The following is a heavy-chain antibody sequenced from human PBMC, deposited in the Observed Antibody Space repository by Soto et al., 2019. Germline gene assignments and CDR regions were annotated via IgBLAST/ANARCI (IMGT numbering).Heavy chain of an antibody. D-gene: IGHD6-6*01. J-gene: IGHJ4*02. CDR1: GYSFTSYW. Sequence: GESLKISCKGSGYSFTSYWIGWVRQMPGKGLEWMGIIYPGDSDTRYSPSFQGQVTISADKSISTAYLQWSSLKASDTAMYYCARNIAARPGAPEFDYWGQGTLVTVSS. V-gene: IGHV5-51*01. CDR3: ARNIAARPGAPEFDY. CDR2: IYPGDSDT.